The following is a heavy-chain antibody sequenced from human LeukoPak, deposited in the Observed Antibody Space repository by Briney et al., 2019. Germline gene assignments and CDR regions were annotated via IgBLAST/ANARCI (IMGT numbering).Heavy chain of an antibody. CDR2: IYYSGST. D-gene: IGHD6-13*01. J-gene: IGHJ4*02. CDR3: ARHGYSSRLPFDY. V-gene: IGHV4-59*08. Sequence: SETLSLTCTVSGGSISSYYWSWIRQPPGKGLEWIGYIYYSGSTNYNPSLKSRVTISVDTSKNQFSLKLSSVTAADTAVYYCARHGYSSRLPFDYWGQGTLVTVSS. CDR1: GGSISSYY.